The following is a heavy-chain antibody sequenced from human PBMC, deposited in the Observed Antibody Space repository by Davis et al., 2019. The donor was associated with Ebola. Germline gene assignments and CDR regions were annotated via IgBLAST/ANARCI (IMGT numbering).Heavy chain of an antibody. CDR2: IYYSGST. V-gene: IGHV4-61*01. CDR1: GGSISSRSYY. D-gene: IGHD3-10*01. J-gene: IGHJ6*02. Sequence: SETLSLTCTVSGGSISSRSYYWGWIRQPPGKGLEWIGYIYYSGSTNYNPSLKSRVTISVDTSKNQFSLKLSSVTAADTAVYYCARDPYYGSGSYLYYYGMDVWGQGTTVTVSS. CDR3: ARDPYYGSGSYLYYYGMDV.